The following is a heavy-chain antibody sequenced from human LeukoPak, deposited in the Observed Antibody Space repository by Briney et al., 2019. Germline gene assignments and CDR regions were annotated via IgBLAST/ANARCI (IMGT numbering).Heavy chain of an antibody. Sequence: SETLSLTCTVSGGSISSGGYYWSWIRQHPGKGLEWIGYIYYSGSTYYNPSLKSRVTISVDTSKNQFSLKLSSVTAADTVVYYCARAKGGKAGGDAFDIWGQGTMVTVSS. CDR2: IYYSGST. CDR3: ARAKGGKAGGDAFDI. J-gene: IGHJ3*02. D-gene: IGHD4-23*01. CDR1: GGSISSGGYY. V-gene: IGHV4-31*03.